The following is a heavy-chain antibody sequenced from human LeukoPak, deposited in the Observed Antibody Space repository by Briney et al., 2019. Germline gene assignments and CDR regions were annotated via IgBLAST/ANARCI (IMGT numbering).Heavy chain of an antibody. V-gene: IGHV4-39*07. CDR3: ARRRKGGYYYGSGREHNFDY. CDR2: IFYSGST. D-gene: IGHD3-10*01. Sequence: SETLSLTCTVSSGSISTSNYYWGWVRQPPGKALEWIGNIFYSGSTYYSPSLKSRVTISLDTSRNQFSLKVNSVTAADTAVYYCARRRKGGYYYGSGREHNFDYWGQGTLVTVSS. CDR1: SGSISTSNYY. J-gene: IGHJ4*02.